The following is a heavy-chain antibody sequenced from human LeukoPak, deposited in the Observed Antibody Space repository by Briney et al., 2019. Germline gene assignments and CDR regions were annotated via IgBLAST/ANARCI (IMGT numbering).Heavy chain of an antibody. J-gene: IGHJ4*02. D-gene: IGHD6-13*01. CDR1: GFTFSSHS. CDR2: IDSGSGNI. V-gene: IGHV3-48*02. CDR3: ARGQRAAASFDY. Sequence: PGGSLRLSCAASGFTFSSHSMNWVRQAPGKGLEWLSYIDSGSGNIYYRDSVKGRFTISRDNAQDSLYLQMDSLRDEDTAVYYCARGQRAAASFDYWGQGTLVTVSS.